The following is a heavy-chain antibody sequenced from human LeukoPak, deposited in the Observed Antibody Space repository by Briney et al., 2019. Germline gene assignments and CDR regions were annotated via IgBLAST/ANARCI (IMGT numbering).Heavy chain of an antibody. Sequence: ASVKVSCKASGYTFTGYYMHWVRQAPGQGLEWMGWINPNSGGTNYAQKFQGRVTMTRDTSISAAYMELSRLRSDDTAVYYCARAAVTYNYYYCYMGVWGKGTTVTISS. D-gene: IGHD4-17*01. CDR3: ARAAVTYNYYYCYMGV. CDR2: INPNSGGT. J-gene: IGHJ6*03. CDR1: GYTFTGYY. V-gene: IGHV1-2*02.